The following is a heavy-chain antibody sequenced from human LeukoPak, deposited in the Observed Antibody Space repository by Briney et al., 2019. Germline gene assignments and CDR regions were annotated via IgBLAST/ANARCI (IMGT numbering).Heavy chain of an antibody. D-gene: IGHD1-26*01. Sequence: ASVKVSCKASGYTFTGYYMHWVRQAPGQGLEWMGWINPNSGGTNYAQKFQGRVTMTRDTSISTAYMELSRLRSDDTAVYYCARAPRDSGSYGDAFDIWGQGTMVTVSS. CDR2: INPNSGGT. V-gene: IGHV1-2*02. CDR1: GYTFTGYY. CDR3: ARAPRDSGSYGDAFDI. J-gene: IGHJ3*02.